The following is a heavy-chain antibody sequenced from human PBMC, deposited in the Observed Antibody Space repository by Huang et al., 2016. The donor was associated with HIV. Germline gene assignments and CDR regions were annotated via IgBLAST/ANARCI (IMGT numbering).Heavy chain of an antibody. J-gene: IGHJ3*01. Sequence: QVQLVQSGGEVKQPGASVRVSCKASGYDFGSYGLSWVRQAPGQGLEGLGGIGSDRRETRTAQKFQGRVTMTTDRSATTPYMELRSLRYDDTAVYYCARDTYYTDIWKRNDASFLWGQGTMITVYS. CDR2: IGSDRRET. CDR3: ARDTYYTDIWKRNDASFL. CDR1: GYDFGSYG. V-gene: IGHV1-18*01. D-gene: IGHD3-22*01.